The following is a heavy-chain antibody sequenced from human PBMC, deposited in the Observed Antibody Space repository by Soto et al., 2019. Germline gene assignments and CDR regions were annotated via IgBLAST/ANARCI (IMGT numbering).Heavy chain of an antibody. D-gene: IGHD6-6*01. CDR2: INWNGGST. J-gene: IGHJ5*02. Sequence: GGSLRLSCAASGFTFDDYGMSWVRQAPGKGLEWVSGINWNGGSTGYADSVKGRFTISRDNAKNSLYLQMNSLRAEDTALYHCARDKVELVRTGNWFDPWGQGTLVTVSS. CDR1: GFTFDDYG. V-gene: IGHV3-20*01. CDR3: ARDKVELVRTGNWFDP.